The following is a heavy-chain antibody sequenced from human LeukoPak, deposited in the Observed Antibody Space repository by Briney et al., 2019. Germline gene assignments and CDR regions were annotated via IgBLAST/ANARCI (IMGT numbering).Heavy chain of an antibody. CDR3: ARDQKMYYYDSSGSPLWY. V-gene: IGHV1-46*01. J-gene: IGHJ4*02. Sequence: ASVKVSCKASGYTFTSYYMHWVRQAPGQGLGWMGIINPSGGSTSYAQKFQGRVTMTRDMSTSTVYMELSSLRSEDTAVYYCARDQKMYYYDSSGSPLWYWGQGTLVTVSS. D-gene: IGHD3-22*01. CDR2: INPSGGST. CDR1: GYTFTSYY.